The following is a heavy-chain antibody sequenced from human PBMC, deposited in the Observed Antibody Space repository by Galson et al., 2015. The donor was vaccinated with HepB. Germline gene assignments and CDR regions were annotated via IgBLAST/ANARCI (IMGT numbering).Heavy chain of an antibody. CDR2: IYPGDSDT. Sequence: QSGAEVKKPGESLKISCKGSGYSFTSYWIGWVRQMPGKGLEWMGIIYPGDSDTRYSPSFQGQVTISADKSISTAYLQWSSLKASDTAMYYCARPGQMTTVTSPDWYFDLWGRGTLVTVSS. CDR3: ARPGQMTTVTSPDWYFDL. V-gene: IGHV5-51*01. CDR1: GYSFTSYW. J-gene: IGHJ2*01. D-gene: IGHD4-17*01.